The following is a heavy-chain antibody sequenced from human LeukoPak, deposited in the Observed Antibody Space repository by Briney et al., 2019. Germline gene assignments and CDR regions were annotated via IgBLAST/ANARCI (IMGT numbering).Heavy chain of an antibody. CDR2: INHSGST. D-gene: IGHD4/OR15-4a*01. Sequence: SETLSLTCAVYGGSFSGYYRSWIRQPPGKGLEWIGEINHSGSTNYNPSLKSRVTISVDTSKNQFSLKLSSVTAADTAVYYCASGGQTDTGYGAFDYWGQGTLVTVSS. CDR1: GGSFSGYY. V-gene: IGHV4-34*01. J-gene: IGHJ4*02. CDR3: ASGGQTDTGYGAFDY.